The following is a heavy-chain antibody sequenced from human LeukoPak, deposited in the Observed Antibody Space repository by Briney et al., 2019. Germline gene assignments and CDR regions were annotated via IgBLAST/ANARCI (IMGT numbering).Heavy chain of an antibody. Sequence: GGSLRLSCAASGFTFSSYGMHWLRQAPGKGLEWVAFILYVGSNKYYADSVKGRFTISRDNSKNTLYLQMNSLRAEDTAVYYCAKERDTAMVTIDYWGQGTLVTVSS. D-gene: IGHD5-18*01. CDR1: GFTFSSYG. CDR2: ILYVGSNK. J-gene: IGHJ4*02. CDR3: AKERDTAMVTIDY. V-gene: IGHV3-30*02.